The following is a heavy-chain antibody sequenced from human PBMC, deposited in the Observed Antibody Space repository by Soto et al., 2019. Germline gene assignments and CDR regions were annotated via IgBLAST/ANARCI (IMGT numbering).Heavy chain of an antibody. CDR1: GFTFSSYG. D-gene: IGHD3-16*02. V-gene: IGHV3-33*01. Sequence: GGSLRLSCAASGFTFSSYGMHWVRQAPGKGLEWVAVIWYDGSNKYYADSVKGRFTISRDNSKNTLYLQMNSLRAEDTAVYYCAREGIMITFGGVIVPPFDPWGQGTLVTVSS. J-gene: IGHJ5*02. CDR2: IWYDGSNK. CDR3: AREGIMITFGGVIVPPFDP.